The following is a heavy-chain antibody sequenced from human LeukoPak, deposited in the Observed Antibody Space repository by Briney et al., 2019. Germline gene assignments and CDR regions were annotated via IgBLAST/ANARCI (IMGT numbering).Heavy chain of an antibody. J-gene: IGHJ4*02. Sequence: SETLSLTCAVYGGSFSGYYWSWIRQPPGKGLEWIGEINHSGSTNYNPSLKSRVTISVDTSKNQFSLKLSSVTAADTAVYYCARGANSSSSRKRYYFDYWGQGTLATVSS. CDR3: ARGANSSSSRKRYYFDY. V-gene: IGHV4-34*01. D-gene: IGHD6-6*01. CDR1: GGSFSGYY. CDR2: INHSGST.